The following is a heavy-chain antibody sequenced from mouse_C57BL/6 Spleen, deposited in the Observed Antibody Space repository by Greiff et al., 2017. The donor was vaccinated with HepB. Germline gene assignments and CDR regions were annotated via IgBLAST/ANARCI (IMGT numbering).Heavy chain of an antibody. CDR1: GYTFTDYN. CDR2: INPNNGGT. Sequence: VQLQQSGPELVKPGASVKLPCKASGYTFTDYNMDWVKQSHGKSLEWIGDINPNNGGTIYNQKFKGKATLTVDKSSSTAYMELRSLTSEDTAVYYCARTRVITPYYFDYWGQGTTLTVSS. D-gene: IGHD2-2*01. V-gene: IGHV1-18*01. CDR3: ARTRVITPYYFDY. J-gene: IGHJ2*01.